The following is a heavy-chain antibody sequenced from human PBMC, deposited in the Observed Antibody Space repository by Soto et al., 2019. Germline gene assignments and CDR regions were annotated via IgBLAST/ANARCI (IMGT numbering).Heavy chain of an antibody. CDR2: IIPIFGTA. V-gene: IGHV1-69*13. J-gene: IGHJ4*01. D-gene: IGHD5-18*01. Sequence: SVKVCCKASGGTFSSYAISWVRQAPGQGLEWMGGIIPIFGTANYAQKFQGRVTITADESTSTAYMELSSLRSEDTAVYYCARERSYGLSSVCGTQLYYFDYWG. CDR1: GGTFSSYA. CDR3: ARERSYGLSSVCGTQLYYFDY.